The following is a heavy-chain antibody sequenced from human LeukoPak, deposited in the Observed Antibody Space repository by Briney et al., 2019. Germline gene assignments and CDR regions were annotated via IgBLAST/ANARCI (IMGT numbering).Heavy chain of an antibody. CDR2: IYYSGRT. Sequence: SETLSLTCTVSGGSISNTNYYWGWIRQPPGKGLEWIGSIYYSGRTYYYPSLKSRVTISVDASKNQFSLKLSSVTAADTAVYYCARGMYYDILTGYYKWWFDPWGQGTLVTVSS. CDR3: ARGMYYDILTGYYKWWFDP. V-gene: IGHV4-39*07. J-gene: IGHJ5*02. CDR1: GGSISNTNYY. D-gene: IGHD3-9*01.